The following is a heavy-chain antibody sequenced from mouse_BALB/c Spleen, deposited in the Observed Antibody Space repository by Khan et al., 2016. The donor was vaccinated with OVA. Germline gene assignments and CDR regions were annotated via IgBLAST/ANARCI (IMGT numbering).Heavy chain of an antibody. D-gene: IGHD1-1*02. CDR3: VRGGRFAY. CDR2: ISTYYGDA. J-gene: IGHJ3*01. Sequence: QVQLQRSGAELARPGVAVKISCKGSGYTFTDFAMHWVKRGHTKSLEWIGVISTYYGDADYNQKFQGKASMTVDKSSSTAYMELDRLTSEDSAIYYCVRGGRFAYWGQGTLVTVSA. V-gene: IGHV1S137*01. CDR1: GYTFTDFA.